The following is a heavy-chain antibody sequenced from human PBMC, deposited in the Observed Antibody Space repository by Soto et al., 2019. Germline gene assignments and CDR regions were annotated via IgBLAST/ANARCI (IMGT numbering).Heavy chain of an antibody. CDR1: GGSISSGGYY. Sequence: PSGTLSLTCTVSGGSISSGGYYWSWIRQQPGKGVEWIGYIYYSGSTYYNPSPKSRATIPADTYKNPLSLKLSSVPAADTAVYYCPRPPKPRAGSSWTPLGMFDYWGQGTLVPVSS. D-gene: IGHD6-13*01. V-gene: IGHV4-31*03. CDR3: PRPPKPRAGSSWTPLGMFDY. J-gene: IGHJ4*02. CDR2: IYYSGST.